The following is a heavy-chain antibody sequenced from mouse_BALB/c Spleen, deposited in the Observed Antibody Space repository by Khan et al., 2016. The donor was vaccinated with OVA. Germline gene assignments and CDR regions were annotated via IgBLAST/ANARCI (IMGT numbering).Heavy chain of an antibody. V-gene: IGHV1-7*01. CDR1: GYTFTSYW. CDR2: INPSTGYT. J-gene: IGHJ3*01. D-gene: IGHD1-1*01. Sequence: QVQLKESGAELAKPGASVKMSCKASGYTFTSYWMHWVKQRPGQGLEWIGYINPSTGYTEYNQRFKDKATLTADKSSSTAYMQLSSLTSEESAVXYCSNHGSSSAWLTYWGKGTLVTVSA. CDR3: SNHGSSSAWLTY.